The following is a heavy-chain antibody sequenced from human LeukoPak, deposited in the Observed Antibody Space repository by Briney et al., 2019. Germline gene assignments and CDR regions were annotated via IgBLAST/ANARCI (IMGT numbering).Heavy chain of an antibody. CDR3: ARDLGSTTNWFDP. CDR2: IYYSGNT. Sequence: PSETLSLTCTVSGGSISSYYWSWIRQPPGKGLEWIGYIYYSGNTNYNPSLRSRVTISVDTSKNQFSLKLSSVTAADTAVYYCARDLGSTTNWFDPWSQGTLVTVSS. D-gene: IGHD5/OR15-5a*01. V-gene: IGHV4-59*01. CDR1: GGSISSYY. J-gene: IGHJ5*02.